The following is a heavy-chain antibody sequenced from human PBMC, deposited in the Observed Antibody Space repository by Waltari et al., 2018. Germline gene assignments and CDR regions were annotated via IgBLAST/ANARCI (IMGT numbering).Heavy chain of an antibody. J-gene: IGHJ4*02. D-gene: IGHD3-22*01. CDR2: MNPNSGNT. CDR1: GYTFTSYD. Sequence: QVQLVQSGAEVKKPGASVKVSCKASGYTFTSYDINCVRRATGQGLEWMGWMNPNSGNTGYAQKFQGRVTMTRNTSISTAYMELSSLRSEDTAVYYCARRHDSSGYYYGYWGQGTLVTVSS. CDR3: ARRHDSSGYYYGY. V-gene: IGHV1-8*01.